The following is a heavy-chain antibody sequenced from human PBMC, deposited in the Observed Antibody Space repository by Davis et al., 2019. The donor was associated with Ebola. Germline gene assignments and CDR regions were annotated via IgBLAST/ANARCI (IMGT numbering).Heavy chain of an antibody. CDR3: ARDNSYDSPGV. D-gene: IGHD3-3*01. Sequence: PGGSLRLSCAASGFTVSSNYMSWVRQAPGKGLEWVSVIYSGGSTYYADSVKGRFTISRDNSKNTLYLQMNSLRAKDTAVYYCARDNSYDSPGVWGQGTTVTVSS. CDR1: GFTVSSNY. V-gene: IGHV3-66*01. J-gene: IGHJ6*02. CDR2: IYSGGST.